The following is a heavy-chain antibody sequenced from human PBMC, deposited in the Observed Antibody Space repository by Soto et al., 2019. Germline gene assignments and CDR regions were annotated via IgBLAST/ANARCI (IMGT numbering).Heavy chain of an antibody. D-gene: IGHD1-7*01. Sequence: PGGSLRLSCAASGFTLNSYEMNWVRQAPGKGLEWVSYISSSGSTIYADSVKGRFTISRDNAKNSLYLHMNSLRAEDTAVYYCASNRLGTNYYYYYGMDVWGQGTTVTVSS. CDR1: GFTLNSYE. CDR2: ISSSGSTI. J-gene: IGHJ6*02. CDR3: ASNRLGTNYYYYYGMDV. V-gene: IGHV3-48*03.